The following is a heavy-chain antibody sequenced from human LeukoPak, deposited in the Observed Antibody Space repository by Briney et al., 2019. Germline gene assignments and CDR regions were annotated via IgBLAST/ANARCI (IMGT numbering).Heavy chain of an antibody. CDR1: GGSISSYY. J-gene: IGHJ6*03. D-gene: IGHD6-13*01. V-gene: IGHV4-4*07. CDR3: ARDSGSSSRYKVYYYYMDV. CDR2: IYTSGST. Sequence: PSETLSLTCTVSGGSISSYYWSWIRQPAGKGLEWIGRIYTSGSTNYNPSLKSRVTMSVDTSKNQFSLKLSSVTAADTAVYYCARDSGSSSRYKVYYYYMDVWGKGTTVTISS.